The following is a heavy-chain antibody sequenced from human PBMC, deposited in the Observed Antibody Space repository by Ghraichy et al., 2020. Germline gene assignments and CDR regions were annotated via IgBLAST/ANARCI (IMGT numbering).Heavy chain of an antibody. D-gene: IGHD1-26*01. Sequence: GESLNISCAASGFAFSTYGMHWVRQAPGKGLEWVAYIRQDGGVKYYADSVKGRFTISRDGAKNTLYLQMNSLRAEDTAVYYCARGGRSVESGPHDYWGQGTLVTVSS. CDR2: IRQDGGVK. CDR3: ARGGRSVESGPHDY. J-gene: IGHJ4*02. CDR1: GFAFSTYG. V-gene: IGHV3-30*02.